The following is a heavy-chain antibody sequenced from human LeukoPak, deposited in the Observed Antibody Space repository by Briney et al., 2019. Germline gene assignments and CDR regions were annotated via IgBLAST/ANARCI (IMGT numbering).Heavy chain of an antibody. CDR1: GYTFTGYY. V-gene: IGHV1-2*02. Sequence: ASVKVSCKASGYTFTGYYMHWVRQAPGQGLEWMGWINPNSGGTNYAQKFQGRVTMTRDTSTDTAYMELSSLRSEDTAVYYCATVYYGSGSYWAHAFDIWGQGTMVTVSS. CDR3: ATVYYGSGSYWAHAFDI. CDR2: INPNSGGT. J-gene: IGHJ3*02. D-gene: IGHD3-10*01.